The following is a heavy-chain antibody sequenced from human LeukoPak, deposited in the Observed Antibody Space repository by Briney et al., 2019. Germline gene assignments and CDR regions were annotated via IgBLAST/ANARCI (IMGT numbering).Heavy chain of an antibody. CDR2: ISAYNGNT. D-gene: IGHD3-3*01. CDR1: GYTFTSYG. Sequence: ASVTVSCKASGYTFTSYGISWVRQAPGQGLEWMGWISAYNGNTNYAQKLQGRVTMTTDTSTSTAYMELRSLRSDDTAVYYCARELCYDFRKGYYYGMDVWGQGTTVTVSS. V-gene: IGHV1-18*01. J-gene: IGHJ6*02. CDR3: ARELCYDFRKGYYYGMDV.